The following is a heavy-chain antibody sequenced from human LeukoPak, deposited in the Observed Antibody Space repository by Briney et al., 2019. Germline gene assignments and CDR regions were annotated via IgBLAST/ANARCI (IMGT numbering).Heavy chain of an antibody. CDR1: GFTLNNFW. CDR3: ARDWPTSGFAY. CDR2: INPDGSDK. J-gene: IGHJ4*02. V-gene: IGHV3-7*01. Sequence: TGGSLRLSCVASGFTLNNFWMSWVRQAPGKGLEWVANINPDGSDKNYVDSVKGRFTISRDNAENSMDLQMNSLRAEDTAVYYCARDWPTSGFAYWGQGTLVTVSS. D-gene: IGHD2-8*01.